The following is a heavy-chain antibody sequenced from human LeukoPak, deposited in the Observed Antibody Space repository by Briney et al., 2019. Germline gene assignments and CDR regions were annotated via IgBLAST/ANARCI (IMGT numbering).Heavy chain of an antibody. CDR3: TGSYGVPYYVDI. D-gene: IGHD4-17*01. CDR1: GGSISGYY. Sequence: SETLSLTSTVSGGSISGYYWSWIWHPPGKGLEWIGYMYYSRTTNYNPYLRSLVTISLDTSKTQFSLKLTSVTAADTAVYYCTGSYGVPYYVDIWGKGTTVTV. J-gene: IGHJ6*03. V-gene: IGHV4-59*08. CDR2: MYYSRTT.